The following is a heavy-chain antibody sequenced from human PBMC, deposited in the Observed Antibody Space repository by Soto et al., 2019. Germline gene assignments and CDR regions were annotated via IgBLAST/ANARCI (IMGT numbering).Heavy chain of an antibody. D-gene: IGHD2-15*01. V-gene: IGHV4-30-4*01. Sequence: SETLSLTCTVSGGSISSGDYYWSWIRQPPGKGLEWIGYIYYSGSTYYNPSLKSRIRISVDTSKNQFSLKVNSVTAADTAVYYCARDSRVHSAGDMDVWGQGTTVTVSS. CDR1: GGSISSGDYY. CDR3: ARDSRVHSAGDMDV. CDR2: IYYSGST. J-gene: IGHJ6*02.